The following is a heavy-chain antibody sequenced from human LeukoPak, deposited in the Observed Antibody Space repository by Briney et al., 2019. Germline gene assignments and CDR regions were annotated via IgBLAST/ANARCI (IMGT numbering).Heavy chain of an antibody. CDR3: AKGVPYGSGSYYNPKYYYYMDV. V-gene: IGHV3-11*01. J-gene: IGHJ6*03. D-gene: IGHD3-10*01. CDR2: ISSSGSTI. Sequence: GGSLRLSCAASGFTFSDYYMSWIRQAPGKGLEWVSYISSSGSTIYYADSVKGRFTISRDNAKNSLYLQMNSLRTEDTALYYCAKGVPYGSGSYYNPKYYYYMDVWGKGTTVTVSS. CDR1: GFTFSDYY.